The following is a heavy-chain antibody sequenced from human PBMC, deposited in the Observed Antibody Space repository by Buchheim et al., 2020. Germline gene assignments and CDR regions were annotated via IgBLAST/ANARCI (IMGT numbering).Heavy chain of an antibody. CDR1: GFTFSSYW. D-gene: IGHD6-13*01. CDR2: IKQDGSEK. CDR3: ASYTSIAAAGTSFDY. J-gene: IGHJ4*02. Sequence: EVQLVESGGGLVQPGGSLRLSCAASGFTFSSYWMSWVRQAPGKGLEWVANIKQDGSEKYYVDSVKGRFTISRDNAKNSLYLQMNSLRAEDTAAYYCASYTSIAAAGTSFDYWGQGTL. V-gene: IGHV3-7*01.